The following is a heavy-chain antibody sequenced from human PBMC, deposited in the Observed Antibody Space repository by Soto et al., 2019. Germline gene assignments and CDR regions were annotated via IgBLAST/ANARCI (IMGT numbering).Heavy chain of an antibody. V-gene: IGHV1-18*04. CDR1: GYTFTSTW. CDR2: INAGNGNT. J-gene: IGHJ4*02. CDR3: ARDPVDTPMRH. Sequence: ASVKVSCKASGYTFTSTWMHWVRQAPGQRLEWMGWINAGNGNTKYSQKFQGRVTMTTDTSTSTAYMELRSLRSDDTAVYYCARDPVDTPMRHWGQGTLVTVSS. D-gene: IGHD5-18*01.